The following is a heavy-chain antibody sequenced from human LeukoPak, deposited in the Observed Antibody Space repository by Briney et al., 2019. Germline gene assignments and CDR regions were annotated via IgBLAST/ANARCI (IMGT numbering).Heavy chain of an antibody. V-gene: IGHV4-39*07. CDR1: GGSISSSSYY. D-gene: IGHD3-16*01. J-gene: IGHJ2*01. Sequence: PSETLSLTCTVSGGSISSSSYYWGWIRQPPGKGLEWIGSIYYSGSTYYNPSLKSRVTISVDTSKNQFSLKLSSVTAADTAVYYCARGPPPAVGVPHWYFDLWGRGTLVTVSS. CDR3: ARGPPPAVGVPHWYFDL. CDR2: IYYSGST.